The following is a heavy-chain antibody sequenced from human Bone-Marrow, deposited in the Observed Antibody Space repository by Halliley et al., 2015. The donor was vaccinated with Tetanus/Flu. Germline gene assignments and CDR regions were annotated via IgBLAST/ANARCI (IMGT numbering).Heavy chain of an antibody. CDR2: SYYSGST. CDR1: GGSISSSGYY. CDR3: ARAYGDFIYWFDP. D-gene: IGHD4-17*01. J-gene: IGHJ5*02. Sequence: TLSLTCDVSGGSISSSGYYWSWIRQPPGKGLEWIGYSYYSGSTYYSPSLKSRVTISVDTSNNQFSLRLRSVTAADTAVYYCARAYGDFIYWFDPWGQGTLVTVSS. V-gene: IGHV4-30-4*01.